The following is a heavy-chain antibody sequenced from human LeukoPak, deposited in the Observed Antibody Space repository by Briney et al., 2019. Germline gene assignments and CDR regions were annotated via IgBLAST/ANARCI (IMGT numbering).Heavy chain of an antibody. Sequence: SETLSLTCTVSGGSISGYYWTWIRQPPGKGLEYIAHVHYSGSPSSNPSLRSRVIISVDLSKNQFSLTVTSVTAADTAVYYCTKSGGYSYGYGVNWFDPWGQGTLVTVSS. J-gene: IGHJ5*02. CDR1: GGSISGYY. D-gene: IGHD5-18*01. CDR3: TKSGGYSYGYGVNWFDP. V-gene: IGHV4-59*01. CDR2: VHYSGSP.